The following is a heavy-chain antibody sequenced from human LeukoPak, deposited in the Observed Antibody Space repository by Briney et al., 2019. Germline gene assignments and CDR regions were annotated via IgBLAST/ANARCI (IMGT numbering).Heavy chain of an antibody. CDR2: IYHSGST. J-gene: IGHJ4*02. V-gene: IGHV4-30-2*01. CDR3: ARVAKYCGGDCLDY. CDR1: GGSISSGGYS. Sequence: SETLSLTCAVSGGSISSGGYSWSWIRQPPGKGLEWIGYIYHSGSTYYNPSLKSRVTISVDRSKNQFSLKLSSVTAADTVVYYCARVAKYCGGDCLDYWGQGTLVTVSS. D-gene: IGHD2-21*02.